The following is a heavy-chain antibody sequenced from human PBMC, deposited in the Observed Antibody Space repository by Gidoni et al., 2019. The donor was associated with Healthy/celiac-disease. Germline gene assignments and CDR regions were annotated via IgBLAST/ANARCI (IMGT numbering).Heavy chain of an antibody. CDR1: GFSLSTSGMC. CDR2: IDWDDDK. J-gene: IGHJ3*02. D-gene: IGHD5-12*01. V-gene: IGHV2-70*01. Sequence: QVTLRESGPALVKPTQTLTLTCTFSGFSLSTSGMCVSWIRQPPGKALEWLALIDWDDDKYYSTSLKTRLTISKDTSKNQVVLTMTNMDPVDTATYYCARMPRDGYNYRDAFDIWGQGTMVTVSS. CDR3: ARMPRDGYNYRDAFDI.